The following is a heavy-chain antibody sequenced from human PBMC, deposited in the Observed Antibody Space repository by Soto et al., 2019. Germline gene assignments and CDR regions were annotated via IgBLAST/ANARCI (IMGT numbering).Heavy chain of an antibody. Sequence: GGSLRLSCAASGFTVSSYAMSWVRQAPGKGLEWVSALSGSGGSTYYAGSVKGRFTISRDNSKGTLYLQMSSLRAEDTAIYYCAAGMNGAFDWLSWINYWGQGTLVTVSS. CDR1: GFTVSSYA. D-gene: IGHD3-9*01. CDR3: AAGMNGAFDWLSWINY. CDR2: LSGSGGST. J-gene: IGHJ4*02. V-gene: IGHV3-23*01.